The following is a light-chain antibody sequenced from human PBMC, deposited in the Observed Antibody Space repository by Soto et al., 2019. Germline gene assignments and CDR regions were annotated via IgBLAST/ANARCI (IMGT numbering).Light chain of an antibody. CDR2: EVS. J-gene: IGLJ1*01. Sequence: QSALTQPASVSGSPGQSITISCTGTSSDVGGYNYVSWYQQHPCKAPKLMIYEVSNRPSGVSNRFCGSKSGNTASLTIAGLQAEDAADNDCSSYTCSSTLYGFGTGTKVTGL. CDR3: SSYTCSSTLYG. V-gene: IGLV2-14*01. CDR1: SSDVGGYNY.